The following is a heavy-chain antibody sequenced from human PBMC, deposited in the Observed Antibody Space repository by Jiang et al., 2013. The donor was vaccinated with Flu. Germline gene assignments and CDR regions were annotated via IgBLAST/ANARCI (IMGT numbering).Heavy chain of an antibody. CDR2: INPDNGGT. D-gene: IGHD2-2*01. V-gene: IGHV1-2*02. Sequence: SGAEVKTPGASVKVSCKASAYTFTGHYMHWVRQAPGQGLEWMGWINPDNGGTHYAQKFQGRVTMTRDTSISTAYMELSSLRSDDTAVYYCARDANLGCSSISCDNFDHWGQGTLVTVSS. J-gene: IGHJ4*02. CDR1: AYTFTGHY. CDR3: ARDANLGCSSISCDNFDH.